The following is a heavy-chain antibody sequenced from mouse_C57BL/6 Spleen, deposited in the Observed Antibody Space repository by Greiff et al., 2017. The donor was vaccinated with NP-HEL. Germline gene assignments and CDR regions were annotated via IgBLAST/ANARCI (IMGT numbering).Heavy chain of an antibody. J-gene: IGHJ4*01. D-gene: IGHD2-4*01. CDR1: GYTFTSYW. CDR3: AWGYDYDEEGLYAMDY. V-gene: IGHV1-59*01. CDR2: IDPSDSYT. Sequence: VQLQQPGAELVRPGTSVKLSCKASGYTFTSYWMHWVKQRPGQGLEWIGVIDPSDSYTNYNQKFKGKATLTVDTSSSTAYMQLSSLTSEDSAVYYCAWGYDYDEEGLYAMDYWGQGTSVTVSS.